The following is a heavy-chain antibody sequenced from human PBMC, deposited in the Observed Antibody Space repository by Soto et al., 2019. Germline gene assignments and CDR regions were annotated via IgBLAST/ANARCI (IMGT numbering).Heavy chain of an antibody. Sequence: LSLTCTVSGXSISSYYWNWIRQPAGKGLEWIGRIDASGNSNYNPSLKSRVTMSVDTSKKQFSLKVTSVTAADTAVYYCARYSSNWFQTEGMDVWGQGTTVTVSS. CDR2: IDASGNS. J-gene: IGHJ6*02. D-gene: IGHD6-13*01. V-gene: IGHV4-4*07. CDR3: ARYSSNWFQTEGMDV. CDR1: GXSISSYY.